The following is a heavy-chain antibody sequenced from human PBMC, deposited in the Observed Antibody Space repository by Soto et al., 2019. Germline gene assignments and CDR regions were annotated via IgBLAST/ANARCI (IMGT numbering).Heavy chain of an antibody. D-gene: IGHD2-15*01. CDR1: GFTFSSYW. Sequence: EVYLVESGGGLVQPGGSLRLSCAASGFTFSSYWMSWVRQAPGKGLEWVANIKQDGSEKYYVDPVKGRFTVSRDNAKNSLYLQMSSLRAEDTAVYYCVRVCCYESNFYYYMDVWGKGTTVTVSS. CDR2: IKQDGSEK. CDR3: VRVCCYESNFYYYMDV. V-gene: IGHV3-7*01. J-gene: IGHJ6*03.